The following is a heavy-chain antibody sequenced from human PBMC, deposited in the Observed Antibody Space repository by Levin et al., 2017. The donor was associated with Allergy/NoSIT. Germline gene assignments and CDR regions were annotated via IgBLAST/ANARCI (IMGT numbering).Heavy chain of an antibody. V-gene: IGHV3-66*02. CDR2: IYSGGST. Sequence: LSLTCAASGFPVSSNYMSWVRPAPGKGLEWVSVIYSGGSTYYADSVKGRFTISRDNSKNTLYLQMNSLRAEDTAVYYCATPGRFGELSGVENYWGQGTLVTVSS. D-gene: IGHD3-10*01. CDR3: ATPGRFGELSGVENY. J-gene: IGHJ4*02. CDR1: GFPVSSNY.